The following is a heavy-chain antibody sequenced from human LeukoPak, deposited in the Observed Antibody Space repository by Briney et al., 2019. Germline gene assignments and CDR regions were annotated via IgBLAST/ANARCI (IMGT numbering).Heavy chain of an antibody. CDR1: GFTFSSYW. CDR3: AVLSQYSGSYYPLDY. CDR2: INSVGSST. V-gene: IGHV3-74*01. Sequence: GGSLRLSCAASGFTFSSYWMHWVRQAPGKGLVWVSRINSVGSSTSYADSVKGRFTISRDNAKNTLYLQMNSLRAEDTAVYYCAVLSQYSGSYYPLDYWGQGTLVTVSS. D-gene: IGHD1-26*01. J-gene: IGHJ4*02.